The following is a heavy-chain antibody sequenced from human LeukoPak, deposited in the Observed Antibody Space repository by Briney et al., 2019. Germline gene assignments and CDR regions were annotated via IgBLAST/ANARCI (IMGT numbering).Heavy chain of an antibody. CDR3: ARVGYSIPPNNWFDP. V-gene: IGHV4-31*03. Sequence: SETLSLTCTVSGGSISSGGYYWSWIRQHPGRGLEWIGYIYYSGSTYYNPPLKSRVTISVDTSKNQFSLKLSSVTAADTAVYYCARVGYSIPPNNWFDPWGQGTLVTVSS. D-gene: IGHD4-11*01. J-gene: IGHJ5*02. CDR2: IYYSGST. CDR1: GGSISSGGYY.